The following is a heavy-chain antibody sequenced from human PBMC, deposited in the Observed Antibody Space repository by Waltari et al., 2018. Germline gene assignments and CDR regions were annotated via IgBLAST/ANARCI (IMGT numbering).Heavy chain of an antibody. CDR2: ISDDGSNK. CDR3: ASGSSVIVAPEDY. J-gene: IGHJ4*02. CDR1: GFTFSSYA. D-gene: IGHD3-22*01. V-gene: IGHV3-30-3*01. Sequence: QVQLVESGGGVVQPGRSLRLSCAASGFTFSSYAMHWVRQAPGKGLEWVAVISDDGSNKYYADSVKGRFTISRDNSKNTLYLQMNSLRAEDTAVYYCASGSSVIVAPEDYWGQGTLVTVSS.